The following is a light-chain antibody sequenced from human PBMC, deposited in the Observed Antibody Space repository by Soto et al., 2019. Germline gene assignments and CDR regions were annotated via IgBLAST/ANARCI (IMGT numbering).Light chain of an antibody. CDR2: GAS. J-gene: IGKJ2*01. CDR3: QQYNNWPPYT. V-gene: IGKV3-15*01. Sequence: EIVMTQSPATLSVSPGERATLSCRASQSVSSNLAWYQQKPGQAPRPLIYGASTRATGIPARFSGSGSGTEFTLTISSQQSEDFAVYYCQQYNNWPPYTFGQGTKLEIK. CDR1: QSVSSN.